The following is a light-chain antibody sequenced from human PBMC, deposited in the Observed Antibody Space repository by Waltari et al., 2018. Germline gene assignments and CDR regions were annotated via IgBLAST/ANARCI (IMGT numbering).Light chain of an antibody. V-gene: IGLV2-8*01. CDR2: EVR. Sequence: QSALTQPPSASGPPGQSVTISCTGTSRDVGAYDYVPWYQQYPGNAPRLLIYEVRKRPSGVPDRFSGSKSGNTASLTVSGLQAEDEADYYCSSYGGSDSYVFGSGTKVTV. CDR3: SSYGGSDSYV. J-gene: IGLJ1*01. CDR1: SRDVGAYDY.